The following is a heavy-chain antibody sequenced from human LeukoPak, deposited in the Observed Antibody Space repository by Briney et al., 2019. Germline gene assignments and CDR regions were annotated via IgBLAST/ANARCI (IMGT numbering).Heavy chain of an antibody. D-gene: IGHD1-1*01. J-gene: IGHJ5*02. CDR2: IFYSGTT. CDR1: GGSISGGGYS. CDR3: ATLTTPGWFNP. Sequence: PSETLSLTCAVSGGSISGGGYSWSWIRQPPGKGLEWIGYIFYSGTTYYNPSLKSRITISVDTSKNQFSLKLSSVTAADTAVYYCATLTTPGWFNPWGQGTLVTVSS. V-gene: IGHV4-30-4*07.